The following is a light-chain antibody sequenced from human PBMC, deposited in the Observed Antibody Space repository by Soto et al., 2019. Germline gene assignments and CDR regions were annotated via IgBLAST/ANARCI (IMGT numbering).Light chain of an antibody. J-gene: IGKJ1*01. V-gene: IGKV1-39*01. CDR3: QQSYNPPRT. CDR1: QSISSY. CDR2: AAS. Sequence: DIEMTQSPSSLSASVGDRVTITCRASQSISSYLNWYQQKPGNAPNLLIYAASTLQSGVPSRFSAYGSETDFTLTISNLQAEDFATYYCQQSYNPPRTFGQGTKVEVK.